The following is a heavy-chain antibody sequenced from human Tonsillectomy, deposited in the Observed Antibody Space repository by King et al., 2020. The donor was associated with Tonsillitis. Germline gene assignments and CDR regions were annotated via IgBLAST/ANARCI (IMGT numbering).Heavy chain of an antibody. CDR1: GGSFSAHS. CDR3: AGGPSPIFGVVFTPPTNFDP. D-gene: IGHD3-3*02. CDR2: INHSGTT. J-gene: IGHJ5*02. Sequence: VQLQQWGAGLLKPSETLSLTCAVSGGSFSAHSWSWIRQSPGKGLEWIGEINHSGTTYYNPSLKSRVTISVDTSKNQFSLKLSSVTAADTAVYYCAGGPSPIFGVVFTPPTNFDPWGQGTLVTVS. V-gene: IGHV4-34*01.